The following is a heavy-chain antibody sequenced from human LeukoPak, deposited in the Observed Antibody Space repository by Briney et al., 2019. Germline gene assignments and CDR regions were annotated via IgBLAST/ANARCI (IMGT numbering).Heavy chain of an antibody. CDR2: IGDTNGDT. Sequence: GGSLRLSCAASGFTFSSYAMSWVRQAPGKGLEWVSAIGDTNGDTKYADSVKGRFTISRDNSRNTLYLHLNSLRVEDTAIYYCGRDWKLDYWGQGTLVTVSS. CDR1: GFTFSSYA. D-gene: IGHD1-1*01. J-gene: IGHJ4*02. V-gene: IGHV3-23*01. CDR3: GRDWKLDY.